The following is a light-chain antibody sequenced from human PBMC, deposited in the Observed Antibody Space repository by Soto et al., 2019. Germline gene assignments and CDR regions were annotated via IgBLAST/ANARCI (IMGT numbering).Light chain of an antibody. CDR1: QSVGSS. J-gene: IGKJ3*01. CDR2: DAS. V-gene: IGKV3-11*01. Sequence: EIVLTQSPDTLSLSPGERATLSCRASQSVGSSLAWYQQKPGQAPRLLIYDASNRATGIPARFSGSGSGTDCTLTISSLEPEDVAVYDCQQRSNWPPEVTFGPGTKVDIK. CDR3: QQRSNWPPEVT.